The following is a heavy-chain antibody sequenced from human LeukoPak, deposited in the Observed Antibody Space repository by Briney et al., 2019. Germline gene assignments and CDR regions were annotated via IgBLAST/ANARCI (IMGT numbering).Heavy chain of an antibody. V-gene: IGHV4-4*07. D-gene: IGHD3-9*01. CDR2: VYTSGST. J-gene: IGHJ4*02. Sequence: SETLSLTCTVSGGSINNYYWSWIRQPAGKGLEWIGRVYTSGSTNYNPSLKSRVTMSVDTSKNQFSLKMSSVTAADTAVYYCARDNDDILTGYPIDYWGQGTLVTVSS. CDR1: GGSINNYY. CDR3: ARDNDDILTGYPIDY.